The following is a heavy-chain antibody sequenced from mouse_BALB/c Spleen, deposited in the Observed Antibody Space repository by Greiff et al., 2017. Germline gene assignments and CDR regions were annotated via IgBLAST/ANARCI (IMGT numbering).Heavy chain of an antibody. CDR3: ARRAGITTSYYYAMDY. D-gene: IGHD2-4*01. J-gene: IGHJ4*01. Sequence: QVTLKESGPGILQPSQTLSLTCSFSGFSLSTSGMGVSWIRQPSGKGLEWLAHIYWDDDKRYNPSLKSRLTISKDTSRNQVFLKITSVDTADTATYYCARRAGITTSYYYAMDYWGQGTSVTVSS. CDR2: IYWDDDK. CDR1: GFSLSTSGMG. V-gene: IGHV8-12*01.